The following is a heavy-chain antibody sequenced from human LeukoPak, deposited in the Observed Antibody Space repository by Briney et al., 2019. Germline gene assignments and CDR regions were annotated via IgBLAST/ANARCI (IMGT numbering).Heavy chain of an antibody. V-gene: IGHV3-9*01. J-gene: IGHJ4*02. CDR1: GFTFDDYA. Sequence: GGSLRLSCAASGFTFDDYAMHWVRQAPGKGLEWVSGISWNSGSIGYADSVKGRFTISRDNAKNSLYLQMNSLRAEDTALYYCAKDFASGSYSLGSFDYWGQGTLVTVSS. CDR2: ISWNSGSI. D-gene: IGHD1-26*01. CDR3: AKDFASGSYSLGSFDY.